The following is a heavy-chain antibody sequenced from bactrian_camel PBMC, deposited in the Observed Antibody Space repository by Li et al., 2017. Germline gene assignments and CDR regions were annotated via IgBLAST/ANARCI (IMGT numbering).Heavy chain of an antibody. D-gene: IGHD5*01. Sequence: HVQLVESGGGSVQAGGSLRLSCKVSGHSRGSNCVGWYRLPPGRAPAEREGIAAIRRDGGETWYAASVKGRFTISQDKAKNTVYLQMDSTKPEDTATYYCVRDLLGLATTQSNYWGQGTQVTVS. CDR1: GHSRGSNC. V-gene: IGHV3S45*01. J-gene: IGHJ4*01. CDR2: IRRDGGET. CDR3: VRDLLGLATTQSNY.